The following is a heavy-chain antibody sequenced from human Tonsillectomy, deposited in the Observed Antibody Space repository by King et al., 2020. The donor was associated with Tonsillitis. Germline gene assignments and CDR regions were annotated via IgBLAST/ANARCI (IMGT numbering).Heavy chain of an antibody. D-gene: IGHD6-19*01. V-gene: IGHV3-7*04. Sequence: VQLVESGGGLVQPGGSLKLSCAASEFTFTSSWMTWVRQAPGKGLQWVATIKPDGGEKYYADSVKGRFTASRDNAKNSLDLQMNSLRSEDTAVYYCARDQAYTSFDYWGQGTLVTVSS. CDR2: IKPDGGEK. J-gene: IGHJ4*02. CDR1: EFTFTSSW. CDR3: ARDQAYTSFDY.